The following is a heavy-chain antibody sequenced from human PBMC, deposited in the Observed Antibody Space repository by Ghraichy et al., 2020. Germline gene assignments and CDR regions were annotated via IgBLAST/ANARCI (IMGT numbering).Heavy chain of an antibody. CDR3: ARGGPIDS. Sequence: GGSLRLSCAASGFTFNKYVMNWVRQTPGKRLEWVSSVSSRSNYIYYADAVKGRFSISRDNTKNSVYLQMNSVRVEDTAVYYCARGGPIDSWGQGTLVTVSS. J-gene: IGHJ4*02. CDR1: GFTFNKYV. V-gene: IGHV3-21*01. D-gene: IGHD3-16*01. CDR2: VSSRSNYI.